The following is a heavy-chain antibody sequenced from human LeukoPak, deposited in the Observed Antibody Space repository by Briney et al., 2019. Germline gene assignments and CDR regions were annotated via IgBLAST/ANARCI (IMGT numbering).Heavy chain of an antibody. J-gene: IGHJ6*02. CDR3: AREGDTAMLSMDV. V-gene: IGHV3-33*01. D-gene: IGHD5-18*01. CDR2: IWYDGSNK. Sequence: GGSLRLSCAASGFTFSSYGMHWVRQAPGKGLEWVAVIWYDGSNKYYADSVKGRFTISRDNSKNTLYLQMNSLRAEDTAVYYCAREGDTAMLSMDVWGQGTTVTVSS. CDR1: GFTFSSYG.